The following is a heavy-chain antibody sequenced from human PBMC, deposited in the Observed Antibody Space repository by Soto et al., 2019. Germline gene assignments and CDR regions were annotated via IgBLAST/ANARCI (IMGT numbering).Heavy chain of an antibody. J-gene: IGHJ5*02. V-gene: IGHV4-59*01. Sequence: PSETLSLTCTVSGGSISSYYWSWIRQPPGKGLEWIGYIYYSGSTNYNPSLKSRVTISVDTSKNQFSLKLSSVTAADTAVYYCSRSGYPDPTFDPWGQGTLVTVSS. D-gene: IGHD3-3*01. CDR3: SRSGYPDPTFDP. CDR2: IYYSGST. CDR1: GGSISSYY.